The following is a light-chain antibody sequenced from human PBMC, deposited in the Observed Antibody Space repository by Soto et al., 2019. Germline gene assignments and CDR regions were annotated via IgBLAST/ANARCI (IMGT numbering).Light chain of an antibody. CDR3: CSYTSGSTLYV. CDR1: SSDVGGYNS. V-gene: IGLV2-14*01. CDR2: DVS. J-gene: IGLJ1*01. Sequence: QSVLTQPASVSGSPGQSITISCTGTSSDVGGYNSVSWCQQHPGKAPKLMIYDVSSRPSGVSNRFSGSKSGNTASLTISGLQAEDEADYYCCSYTSGSTLYVFGTGTKLTVL.